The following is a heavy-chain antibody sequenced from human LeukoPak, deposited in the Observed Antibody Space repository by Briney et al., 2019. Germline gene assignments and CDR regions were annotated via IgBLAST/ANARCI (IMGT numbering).Heavy chain of an antibody. V-gene: IGHV4-39*01. J-gene: IGHJ4*02. CDR1: GGSISNSAYY. CDR3: ARHPGRLNYFDS. CDR2: IHSTGTT. Sequence: SETLSLTCTVSGGSISNSAYYWDWIRQPPGKGLEWIGNIHSTGTTYYTASLKSRVTMSIDRSKNQFSLKLSSVTAADTAVYYYARHPGRLNYFDSWGQGILVTFSS.